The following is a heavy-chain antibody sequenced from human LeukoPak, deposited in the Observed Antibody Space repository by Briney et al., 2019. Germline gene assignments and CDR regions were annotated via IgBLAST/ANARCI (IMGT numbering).Heavy chain of an antibody. CDR1: GFSFSSHG. CDR3: AKAVQSWLRGRLDY. V-gene: IGHV3-30*18. Sequence: GGSLRLSCAASGFSFSSHGMHWVRQAPGKGLEWVAVISYDGSNKYYADSLKGRLTISRDNSKNTLHLQMNSLRAEDTAVYYCAKAVQSWLRGRLDYWGQGMLVTVSS. J-gene: IGHJ4*02. D-gene: IGHD5-18*01. CDR2: ISYDGSNK.